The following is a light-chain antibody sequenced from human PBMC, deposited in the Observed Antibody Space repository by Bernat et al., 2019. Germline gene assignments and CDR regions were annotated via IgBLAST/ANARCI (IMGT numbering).Light chain of an antibody. V-gene: IGKV3-20*01. Sequence: EIVLTQSPGTLSLSPGERATLSCRASQSVSGSYLAWYQQKPGQAPRPPIFVETSRPTGIPDRCIGSGSGTDFTLTISRLDPEDFAVYYCQQYGSSPNTFGQGTKLEIK. J-gene: IGKJ2*01. CDR3: QQYGSSPNT. CDR1: QSVSGSY. CDR2: VET.